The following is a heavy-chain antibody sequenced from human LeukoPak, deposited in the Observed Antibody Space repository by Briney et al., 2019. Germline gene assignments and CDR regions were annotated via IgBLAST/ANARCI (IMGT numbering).Heavy chain of an antibody. J-gene: IGHJ3*02. D-gene: IGHD2-2*01. Sequence: SVKVSCKASGYTFTSYYMHWVRQAPGQGLEWMGGIIPIFGTANYAQKFQGRVTITADESTSTAYMELSSLRSEDTAVYYCASTYCSSTSCYGDDAFDIWGQGTMVTVSS. CDR3: ASTYCSSTSCYGDDAFDI. CDR2: IIPIFGTA. V-gene: IGHV1-69*13. CDR1: GYTFTSYY.